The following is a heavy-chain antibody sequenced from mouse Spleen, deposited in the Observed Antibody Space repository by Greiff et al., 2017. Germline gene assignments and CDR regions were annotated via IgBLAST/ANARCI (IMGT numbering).Heavy chain of an antibody. CDR3: ARYGLDWKGFAY. Sequence: QVQLQQPGAELVRPGTSVKLSCKASGYTFTSYWMHWVKQRPGQGLEWIGVIDPSDSYTNYNQKFKGKATLTVDTSSSTAYMQLSSLTSEDSAVYYCARYGLDWKGFAYWGQGTLVTVSA. CDR2: IDPSDSYT. CDR1: GYTFTSYW. D-gene: IGHD1-2*01. V-gene: IGHV1-59*01. J-gene: IGHJ3*01.